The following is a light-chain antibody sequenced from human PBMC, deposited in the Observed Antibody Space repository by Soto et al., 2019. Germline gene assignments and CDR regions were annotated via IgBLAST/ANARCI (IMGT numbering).Light chain of an antibody. Sequence: SPITHYVFPGERDTLSFRGRQSVSSNLAWYQQKPGQAPRLLIYGASTRAIGIPARFSGSGSGTEFTLTISSLQSEDFAIYFCQQYNYWPPITFGQGTRLEIK. J-gene: IGKJ5*01. CDR1: QSVSSN. CDR2: GAS. V-gene: IGKV3-15*01. CDR3: QQYNYWPPIT.